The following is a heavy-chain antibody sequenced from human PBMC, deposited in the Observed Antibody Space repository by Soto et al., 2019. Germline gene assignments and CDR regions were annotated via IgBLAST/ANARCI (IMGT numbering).Heavy chain of an antibody. CDR1: GFTFSSYA. D-gene: IGHD3-3*01. CDR3: AKDLDYDFWSGYDAFDI. Sequence: GGSLRLSCAASGFTFSSYAMSWVRQAPGKGLEWVSAISGSGGSTYYADSVTGRFTISRDNSKNKLYLQMNSLRAEDTAVYYCAKDLDYDFWSGYDAFDIWGQGTMVTVSS. V-gene: IGHV3-23*01. J-gene: IGHJ3*02. CDR2: ISGSGGST.